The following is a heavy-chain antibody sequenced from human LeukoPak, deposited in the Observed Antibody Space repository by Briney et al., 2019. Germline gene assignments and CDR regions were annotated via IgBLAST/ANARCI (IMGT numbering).Heavy chain of an antibody. Sequence: GGSLRLSCAASGFTFSDHFMTWIRQAPGKGLEWISYISGSGATYYADSVKGRFTISRDNVQNSLWLQMSSLRAEDTAIYYCAKDPHIVVVTAMDYWGQGTLVTVSS. CDR1: GFTFSDHF. J-gene: IGHJ4*02. D-gene: IGHD2-21*02. CDR2: ISGSGAT. V-gene: IGHV3-11*01. CDR3: AKDPHIVVVTAMDY.